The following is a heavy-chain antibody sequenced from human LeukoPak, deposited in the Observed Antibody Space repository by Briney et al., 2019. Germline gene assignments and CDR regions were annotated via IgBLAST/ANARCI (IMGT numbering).Heavy chain of an antibody. CDR2: VNLQGST. V-gene: IGHV4-4*02. CDR1: GGSITNTNY. D-gene: IGHD2-2*01. Sequence: SETLSLTCGVSGGSITNTNYWSGVRQPPGKGLEWIGEVNLQGSTNYNPSLMGRVAISVDTSENHISLQLTSVTAADTAVYYCAREVSPYRPVVYSGEGPLVTVSS. CDR3: AREVSPYRPVVY. J-gene: IGHJ4*02.